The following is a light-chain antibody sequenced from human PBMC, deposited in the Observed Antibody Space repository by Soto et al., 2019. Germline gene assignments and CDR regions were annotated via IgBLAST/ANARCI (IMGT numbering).Light chain of an antibody. J-gene: IGKJ1*01. CDR2: DAS. Sequence: DIQMTQSPSTLSASFGDRVTITCRASQTLNSLLAWYQQKPGRAPKLLIYDASTLESGVPSRFSGSGSGTEFTLTISSLQTDDFATYYCQQYNSYSSWTFGQGTKVDIK. CDR1: QTLNSL. CDR3: QQYNSYSSWT. V-gene: IGKV1-5*01.